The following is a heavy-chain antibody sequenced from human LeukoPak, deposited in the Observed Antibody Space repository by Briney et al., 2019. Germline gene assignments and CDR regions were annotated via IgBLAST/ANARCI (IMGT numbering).Heavy chain of an antibody. CDR3: ARGVLPPHLFSRMSYYFDY. CDR2: IYYSGST. CDR1: GGSISSSSYY. D-gene: IGHD2-2*01. Sequence: SETLSLTCTVSGGSISSSSYYWGWIRQPPGKGLEWIGSIYYSGSTYYNPSLKSRVTISVDTSKNQFSLKLSSVTAADTAVYYCARGVLPPHLFSRMSYYFDYWGQGTLVTVSS. J-gene: IGHJ4*02. V-gene: IGHV4-39*07.